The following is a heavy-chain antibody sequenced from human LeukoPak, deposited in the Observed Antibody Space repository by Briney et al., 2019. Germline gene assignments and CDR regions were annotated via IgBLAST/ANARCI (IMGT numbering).Heavy chain of an antibody. CDR1: GFTVSSNY. CDR3: AKAHYGDYVSWAFDI. J-gene: IGHJ3*02. Sequence: GGSLRLSCAASGFTVSSNYMSWVRQAPGKGLEWVSVIYSGGSTYYADSVKGRFTISRHNSKNTLYLQMNSLRAEDTAVYYCAKAHYGDYVSWAFDIWGQGTMVTVSS. D-gene: IGHD4-17*01. CDR2: IYSGGST. V-gene: IGHV3-53*01.